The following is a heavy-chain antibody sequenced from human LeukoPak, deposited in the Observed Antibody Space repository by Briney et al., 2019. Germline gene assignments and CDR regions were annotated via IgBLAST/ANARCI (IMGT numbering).Heavy chain of an antibody. V-gene: IGHV4-34*01. CDR1: XGAXXXYY. Sequence: XGAXXXYYWSWIRQPPGKGLEWSGEINHSGSTNYDPSLKSRVTISVDTSKNQFSLKLSSVTAADTAVYYCARGREMATMGGAFDIWGQGTMVTVSS. J-gene: IGHJ3*02. CDR3: ARGREMATMGGAFDI. CDR2: INHSGST. D-gene: IGHD5-24*01.